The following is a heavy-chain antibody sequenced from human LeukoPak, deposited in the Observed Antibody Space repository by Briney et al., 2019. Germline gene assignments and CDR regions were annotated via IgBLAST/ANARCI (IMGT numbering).Heavy chain of an antibody. J-gene: IGHJ4*02. V-gene: IGHV3-7*01. CDR2: IKQDGSEK. Sequence: GGSLRLSCAASGFTFSSYEMSWVRQAPGKGLEWVANIKQDGSEKYYVDSVKGRFTISRDNAKNSLYLQMNSLRAEDTAVYYCARDLAGATGFDYWGQGTLVTVSS. D-gene: IGHD1-26*01. CDR3: ARDLAGATGFDY. CDR1: GFTFSSYE.